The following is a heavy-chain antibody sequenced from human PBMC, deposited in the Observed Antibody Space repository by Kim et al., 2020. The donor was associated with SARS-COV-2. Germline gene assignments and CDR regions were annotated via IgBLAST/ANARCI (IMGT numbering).Heavy chain of an antibody. CDR1: GFTFSSYA. CDR2: ISGSGGST. CDR3: AKDAQDSGYDSYYYYYYGMDV. D-gene: IGHD5-12*01. J-gene: IGHJ6*02. V-gene: IGHV3-23*01. Sequence: GGSLRLSCAASGFTFSSYAMSWVRQAPGKGLEWVSAISGSGGSTYYADSVKGRFTISRDNSKNTLYLQMNSLRAEDTAVYYCAKDAQDSGYDSYYYYYYGMDVWGQGTTVTVSS.